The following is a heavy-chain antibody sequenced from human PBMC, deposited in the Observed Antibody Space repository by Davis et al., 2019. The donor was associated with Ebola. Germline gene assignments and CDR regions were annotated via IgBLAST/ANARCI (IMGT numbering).Heavy chain of an antibody. D-gene: IGHD3-16*01. J-gene: IGHJ4*02. V-gene: IGHV3-11*06. Sequence: GESLKISCTASGFTFSDSYMTWIRQAPGKGLEWISYISTTGSYTNYADSVKGRFTISRDNAKNSLYLQMNSLRAEDTAVYYCLIGSDYWGQGTLVTVSS. CDR3: LIGSDY. CDR2: ISTTGSYT. CDR1: GFTFSDSY.